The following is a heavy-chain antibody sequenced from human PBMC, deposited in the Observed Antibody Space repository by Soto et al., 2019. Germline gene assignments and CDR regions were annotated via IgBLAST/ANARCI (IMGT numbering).Heavy chain of an antibody. CDR2: ISAHNGNT. V-gene: IGHV1-18*01. CDR3: ARGRYGDY. Sequence: QVHLVQSGAEVKKPGASVKVSCKGYGYDFTTYGITWVRQAPGQGLEWMAWISAHNGNTDYAQKLQGRVTVTRDTSTSTAYMELRILRSDDTAMYYCARGRYGDYWGQGALVTVSS. CDR1: GYDFTTYG. J-gene: IGHJ4*02. D-gene: IGHD1-1*01.